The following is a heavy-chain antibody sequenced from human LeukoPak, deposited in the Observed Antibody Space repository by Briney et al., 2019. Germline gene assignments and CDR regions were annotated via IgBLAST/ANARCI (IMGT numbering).Heavy chain of an antibody. CDR3: AKDRYCSGGSCYSNETAMVPDY. CDR2: IVAGGGNT. CDR1: GFTFSYA. J-gene: IGHJ4*02. V-gene: IGHV3-23*01. Sequence: GGTLRLSCAASGFTFSYAMSWVRQAPGKGLEWVSSIVAGGGNTYFADSVKGRFIISRDNSKTTLYLQLNSLTAEDTAVYYCAKDRYCSGGSCYSNETAMVPDYWGQGTLVTVSS. D-gene: IGHD2-15*01.